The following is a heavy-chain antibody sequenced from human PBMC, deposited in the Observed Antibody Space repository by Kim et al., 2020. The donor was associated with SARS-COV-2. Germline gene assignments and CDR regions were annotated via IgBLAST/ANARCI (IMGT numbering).Heavy chain of an antibody. D-gene: IGHD6-19*01. V-gene: IGHV6-1*01. J-gene: IGHJ4*02. Sequence: SQTLSLTGAISGDSVSSNSAAWNWIRQYPSRGLEWLGRTYYRSKWYNDYAVSVKSRITINPDTSKNQFSLQLNSVTPEDTAVYYCARSSAVAGTAYFDYWGQGTLVTVSS. CDR2: TYYRSKWYN. CDR1: GDSVSSNSAA. CDR3: ARSSAVAGTAYFDY.